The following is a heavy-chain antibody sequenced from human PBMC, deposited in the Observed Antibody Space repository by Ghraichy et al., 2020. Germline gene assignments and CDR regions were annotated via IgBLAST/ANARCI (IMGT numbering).Heavy chain of an antibody. CDR1: GGSISSSSYY. CDR3: ARHDSSGYYYVGAEGVFDP. V-gene: IGHV4-39*01. D-gene: IGHD3-22*01. J-gene: IGHJ5*02. Sequence: SETLSLTCTVSGGSISSSSYYWGWIRQPPGKGLEWIGSIYYSGSTYYNPSLKSRVTISVDTSKNQFSLKLSSVTAADTAVYYCARHDSSGYYYVGAEGVFDPWGQGTLVTVSS. CDR2: IYYSGST.